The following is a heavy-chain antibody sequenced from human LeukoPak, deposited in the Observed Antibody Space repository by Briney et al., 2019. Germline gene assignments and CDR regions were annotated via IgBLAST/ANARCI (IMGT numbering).Heavy chain of an antibody. CDR2: IMPFLDVA. CDR1: GDTCNDYT. Sequence: SVKVSCKSSGDTCNDYTFSWVRQAPGQGREWMGRIMPFLDVANYAPKFQGRVTLTADKSTSTAYMELSDLKSEDTAVYYCARDHCSGGSCHGGHWGQGTLVTASS. V-gene: IGHV1-69*04. CDR3: ARDHCSGGSCHGGH. D-gene: IGHD2-15*01. J-gene: IGHJ4*02.